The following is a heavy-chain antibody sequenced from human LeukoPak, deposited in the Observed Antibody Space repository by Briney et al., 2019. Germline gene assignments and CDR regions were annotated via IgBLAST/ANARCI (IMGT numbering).Heavy chain of an antibody. CDR3: ARRSGTYYPPNDAFDI. CDR1: GGSISSYY. J-gene: IGHJ3*02. V-gene: IGHV4-59*01. D-gene: IGHD1-26*01. Sequence: SETLSLTCTVSGGSISSYYWSWIRQPPGKGLEWIGYIYYSGSTNYNPSLKSRVTISVDTSKNQFSLKLTSVTAADTAVYFCARRSGTYYPPNDAFDIWGQGAMVTVSS. CDR2: IYYSGST.